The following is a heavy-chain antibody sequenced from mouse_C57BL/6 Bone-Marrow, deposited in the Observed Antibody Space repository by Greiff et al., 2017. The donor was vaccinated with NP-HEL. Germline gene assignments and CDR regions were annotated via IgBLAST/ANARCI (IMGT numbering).Heavy chain of an antibody. CDR2: ISSGGSYT. CDR1: GFTFSSYG. V-gene: IGHV5-6*01. J-gene: IGHJ2*01. CDR3: ARHPTVVAYYFDY. D-gene: IGHD1-1*01. Sequence: EVQVVESGGDLVKPGGSLKLSCAASGFTFSSYGMSWVRQTPDKRLEWVATISSGGSYTYYPDSVKGRFTISRDNAKNTLYLQMSSLKSEDTAMYYFARHPTVVAYYFDYWGQGTTLTVSS.